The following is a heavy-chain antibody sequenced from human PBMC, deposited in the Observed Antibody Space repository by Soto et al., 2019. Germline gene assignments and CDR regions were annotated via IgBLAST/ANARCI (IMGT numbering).Heavy chain of an antibody. D-gene: IGHD3-22*01. CDR2: IYPGDSDT. Sequence: GESQKISCKGSGYSFTSYWIGWVRQMPGKGLEWMGIIYPGDSDTRYSPSFQGQVTISADNAKNSLYLQMNSLRAEDTAVYYCARDLGYYDSDGYFDYWGQGTLVTVSS. CDR1: GYSFTSYW. J-gene: IGHJ4*02. V-gene: IGHV5-51*01. CDR3: ARDLGYYDSDGYFDY.